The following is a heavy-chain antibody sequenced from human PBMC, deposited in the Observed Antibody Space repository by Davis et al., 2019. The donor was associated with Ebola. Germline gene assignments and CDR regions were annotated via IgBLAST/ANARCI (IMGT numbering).Heavy chain of an antibody. Sequence: AASVKVSCKASGYTFANYDIHWVRQATGQGLEWLGWMNPNSGNTGYAQKFQGRVTMTRNTSISTAYMELSSLRSEDTAVYYCARGFLTWEDYWGQGTLVTVSS. V-gene: IGHV1-8*01. CDR1: GYTFANYD. CDR2: MNPNSGNT. CDR3: ARGFLTWEDY. D-gene: IGHD1-26*01. J-gene: IGHJ4*02.